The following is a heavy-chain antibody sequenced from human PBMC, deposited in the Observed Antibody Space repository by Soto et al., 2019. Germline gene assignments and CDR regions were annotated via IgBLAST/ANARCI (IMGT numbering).Heavy chain of an antibody. CDR2: IYPDDSDT. J-gene: IGHJ4*02. CDR3: ARIGSSYNPFAY. V-gene: IGHV5-51*01. D-gene: IGHD2-15*01. Sequence: GESLKISCEGSGYTFSRYSIGCVRQMPGKGLEWMGIIYPDDSDTRYSPSFRGQVTISVDKSISRAYLQWSSLKASDSAMYFCARIGSSYNPFAYWGRGTLVTVSS. CDR1: GYTFSRYS.